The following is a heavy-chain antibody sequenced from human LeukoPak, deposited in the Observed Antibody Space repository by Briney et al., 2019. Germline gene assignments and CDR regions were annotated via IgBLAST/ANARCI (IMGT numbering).Heavy chain of an antibody. D-gene: IGHD3-22*01. V-gene: IGHV4-61*02. CDR3: ARYYDSSGYYYDAFDI. J-gene: IGHJ3*02. CDR1: GGSISSGSYF. Sequence: PSETLSLTCTVSGGSISSGSYFWSWIRQPAGKGLEWIGRIYTSGSTNYNPSLKSRVTISVDTSKNQFSLKLSSVTAADTAVYYCARYYDSSGYYYDAFDIWGQGTMVTVSS. CDR2: IYTSGST.